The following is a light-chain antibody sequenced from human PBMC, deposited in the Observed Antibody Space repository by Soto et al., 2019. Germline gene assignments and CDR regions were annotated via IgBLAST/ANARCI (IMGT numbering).Light chain of an antibody. CDR2: DVT. CDR1: SSDVGGYNY. V-gene: IGLV2-11*01. CDR3: CSYTGSYTLKG. Sequence: QSALTQPRSVSGSPGQSVTISCTGTSSDVGGYNYVSWYQQHPGKAPKLMIYDVTKRPSGVPDRFSGSKSGSTASLTISALQSEDEADYYCCSYTGSYTLKGFGGGTKRTVL. J-gene: IGLJ3*02.